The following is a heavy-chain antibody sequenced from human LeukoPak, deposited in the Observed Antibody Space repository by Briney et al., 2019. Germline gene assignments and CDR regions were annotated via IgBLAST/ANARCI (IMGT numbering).Heavy chain of an antibody. CDR3: ARSGGYSYGYFDY. V-gene: IGHV4-59*01. CDR2: IYYSGST. Sequence: SETLSLTCTVSGGSISSYYWSWIRQPPGKGLEWIGYIYYSGSTNYNPSLKSRVTISVDTSKNQFSLKLSSVTAADTAVYYCARSGGYSYGYFDYWGQGTLVTVFS. J-gene: IGHJ4*02. D-gene: IGHD5-18*01. CDR1: GGSISSYY.